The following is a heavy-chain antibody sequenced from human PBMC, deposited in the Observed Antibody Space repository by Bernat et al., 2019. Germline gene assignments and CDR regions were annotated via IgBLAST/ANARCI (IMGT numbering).Heavy chain of an antibody. CDR2: IYYSGST. J-gene: IGHJ6*03. CDR1: GGSISSGGYY. D-gene: IGHD3-3*01. V-gene: IGHV4-31*03. CDR3: AREAPGVVISPYYYYYMDV. Sequence: QVQLQESGPGLVKPSQTLSLTCTVSGGSISSGGYYWSWIRQHPGKGLEWIGYIYYSGSTYYNPSLKSRVTISVDTSKNQFSLKLSSVTAADTAVYYCAREAPGVVISPYYYYYMDVWGKGTTVTVSS.